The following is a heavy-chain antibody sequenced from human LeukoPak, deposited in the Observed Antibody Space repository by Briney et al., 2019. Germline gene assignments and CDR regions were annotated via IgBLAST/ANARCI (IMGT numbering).Heavy chain of an antibody. Sequence: SETLSLTCTVSGGSINNGDYIWTWIRQPPGKGLEWTGSMHYSGITYYNPSLTSRVTISVDTSKNQFSLRLTSVTAADTAVYYCARYPYSDSGVWQAFDYWGQGTLVTVSS. J-gene: IGHJ4*02. CDR3: ARYPYSDSGVWQAFDY. CDR1: GGSINNGDYI. CDR2: MHYSGIT. D-gene: IGHD5-12*01. V-gene: IGHV4-39*01.